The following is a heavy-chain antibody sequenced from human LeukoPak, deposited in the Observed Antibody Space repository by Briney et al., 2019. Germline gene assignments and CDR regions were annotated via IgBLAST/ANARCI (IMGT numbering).Heavy chain of an antibody. J-gene: IGHJ6*03. D-gene: IGHD3-9*01. CDR3: AKGAGYSYYYYYYYMDV. CDR1: GFTFSRYA. CDR2: ISGSGGST. V-gene: IGHV3-23*01. Sequence: GGSLRLSCAASGFTFSRYAMSWVRQAPGKGLEWVSAISGSGGSTYYADSVKGRFTISRDNSKNTLYLQMSSLRAEDTAVYYCAKGAGYSYYYYYYYMDVWGKGTTVTVSS.